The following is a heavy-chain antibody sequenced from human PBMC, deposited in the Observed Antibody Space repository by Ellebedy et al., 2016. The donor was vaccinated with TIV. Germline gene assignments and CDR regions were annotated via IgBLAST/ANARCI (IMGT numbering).Heavy chain of an antibody. D-gene: IGHD5-18*01. Sequence: GESLKISCAASGLTFSNYSMNWVRQAPGKGLEWVSSISSSSTYIYYADSVKGRFTISRDNAKNSLYLQMNSLRAEDTALYYCAKGSTIALVTCVDYWGQGTLVTVSS. CDR1: GLTFSNYS. J-gene: IGHJ4*02. CDR2: ISSSSTYI. V-gene: IGHV3-21*04. CDR3: AKGSTIALVTCVDY.